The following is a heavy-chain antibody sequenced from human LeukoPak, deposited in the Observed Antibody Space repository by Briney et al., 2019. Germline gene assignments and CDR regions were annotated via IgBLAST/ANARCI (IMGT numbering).Heavy chain of an antibody. CDR1: GYTFTSYY. CDR3: AREGVGRFLEWSGSPGGYFDY. D-gene: IGHD3-3*01. J-gene: IGHJ4*02. CDR2: INPSGGST. V-gene: IGHV1-46*01. Sequence: GASVKVSCKASGYTFTSYYMHWVRQAPGQGLEWMGIINPSGGSTSYAQKFQGRATMTRDTSTSTVYMELSSLRSEDTAVYYCAREGVGRFLEWSGSPGGYFDYWGQGTLVTVSS.